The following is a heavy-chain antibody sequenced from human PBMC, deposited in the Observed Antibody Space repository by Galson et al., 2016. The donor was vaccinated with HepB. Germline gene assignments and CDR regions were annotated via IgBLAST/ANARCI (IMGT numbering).Heavy chain of an antibody. J-gene: IGHJ6*02. V-gene: IGHV1-69*13. D-gene: IGHD5-24*01. CDR1: GGTFTSYA. CDR3: ARVRDGYNHYYYYGMDV. Sequence: SVKVSCKASGGTFTSYAISWVRQAPGQGFEWMGGIIPIFGTSNYAQKFQGRVTITADESTSTAYMELSSLRSEDTAVYYCARVRDGYNHYYYYGMDVWGQGTTVTVSS. CDR2: IIPIFGTS.